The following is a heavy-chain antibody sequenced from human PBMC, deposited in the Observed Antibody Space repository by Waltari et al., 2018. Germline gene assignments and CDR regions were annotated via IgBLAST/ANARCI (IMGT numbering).Heavy chain of an antibody. D-gene: IGHD2-2*01. CDR2: IRSKANSDAT. CDR3: TSKIVVVPAARVA. J-gene: IGHJ5*02. Sequence: EVQLVESGGGLVQPGGSLKLSCAASGFTFSGSAMHWVRQASGKGLEWVGRIRSKANSDATAYAASVKGRFTISRDDSKNTAYLQMNSLKTEDTAVYYCTSKIVVVPAARVAWGQGTLVTVSS. V-gene: IGHV3-73*02. CDR1: GFTFSGSA.